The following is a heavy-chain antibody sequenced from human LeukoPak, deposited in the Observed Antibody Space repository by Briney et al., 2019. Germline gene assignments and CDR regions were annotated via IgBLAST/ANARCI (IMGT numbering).Heavy chain of an antibody. D-gene: IGHD3-3*01. CDR3: ARVFLERLTSGYFDN. J-gene: IGHJ4*02. CDR2: ISYDGRRK. CDR1: GFTFSEYA. V-gene: IGHV3-30-3*01. Sequence: GWSLRLSCAASGFTFSEYAMHWVRQAPGKGLEWVAVISYDGRRKYYGDSVKGRFTISRDNPKNTLYLQMNSLRDDDTAVYYCARVFLERLTSGYFDNWGQGTLVTVSP.